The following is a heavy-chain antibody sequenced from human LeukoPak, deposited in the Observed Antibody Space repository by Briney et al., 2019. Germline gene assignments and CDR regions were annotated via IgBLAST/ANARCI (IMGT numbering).Heavy chain of an antibody. CDR1: GGTFNNHA. CDR3: AKTDFWSGPAPYYFDY. Sequence: SVKVSCKASGGTFNNHAISWVRQAPGQGLEWMGGIIPIFGTANYAQKFQGGVTITTDESTSTAYMELSSLRSEDTAVYYCAKTDFWSGPAPYYFDYWGQGTLVTVSS. J-gene: IGHJ4*02. V-gene: IGHV1-69*05. CDR2: IIPIFGTA. D-gene: IGHD3-3*01.